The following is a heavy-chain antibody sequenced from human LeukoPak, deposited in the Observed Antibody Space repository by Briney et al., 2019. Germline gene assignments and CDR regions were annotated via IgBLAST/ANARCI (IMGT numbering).Heavy chain of an antibody. CDR1: GFTFDDYG. CDR3: ARDLDYGSGSPDYGMDV. V-gene: IGHV3-20*01. D-gene: IGHD3-10*01. J-gene: IGHJ6*02. CDR2: INWNGGST. Sequence: GGSLRLSCAASGFTFDDYGMSWVRQAPGKGLGWVSGINWNGGSTGYADSVKGRFTISRDNAKNSLYLQMNSLRAEDTALYHCARDLDYGSGSPDYGMDVWGQGTTVTVSS.